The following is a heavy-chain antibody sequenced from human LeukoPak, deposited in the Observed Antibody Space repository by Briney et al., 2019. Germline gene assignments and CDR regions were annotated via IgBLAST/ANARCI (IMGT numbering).Heavy chain of an antibody. CDR1: GYSFTSYW. CDR2: IYPGDPDT. Sequence: GESLKTPRKGSGYSFTSYWIAGLRQMPGKGLEWLGSIYPGDPDTRYSTSFKGQVTISADKSISTASLQWSSRKTSDTAMYYCVRHSTDYDILSGYSLYYYYYYMDVWGKGTTVTVSS. CDR3: VRHSTDYDILSGYSLYYYYYYMDV. V-gene: IGHV5-51*01. D-gene: IGHD3-9*01. J-gene: IGHJ6*03.